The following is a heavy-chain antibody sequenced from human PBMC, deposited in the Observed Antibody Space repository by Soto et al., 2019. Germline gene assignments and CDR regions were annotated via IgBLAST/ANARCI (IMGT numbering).Heavy chain of an antibody. D-gene: IGHD3-3*01. CDR2: IYYSGST. J-gene: IGHJ4*02. Sequence: PSETLSLTCTVSGGSISSGDYYWSWIRQPPRKGLEWIGYIYYSGSTYYKPSLKSRVTISVDTSKNQFSLKLSSVTAADTAVYYCARAYDFWSGYYISHWGQGTLVTVSS. V-gene: IGHV4-30-4*01. CDR1: GGSISSGDYY. CDR3: ARAYDFWSGYYISH.